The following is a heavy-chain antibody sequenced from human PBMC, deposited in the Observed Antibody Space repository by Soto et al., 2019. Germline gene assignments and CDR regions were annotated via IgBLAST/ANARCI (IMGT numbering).Heavy chain of an antibody. J-gene: IGHJ3*02. CDR2: INHSGST. Sequence: SETLSLTCAVYGGSFSGYYWSWIRQPPGKGLEWIGEINHSGSTNYNPSLKSRVTISVDTSKNQFSLKLSSVTAADTAVYYCARHDNMGWLVNAFDIWGQGTMVTVSS. CDR1: GGSFSGYY. D-gene: IGHD6-19*01. CDR3: ARHDNMGWLVNAFDI. V-gene: IGHV4-34*01.